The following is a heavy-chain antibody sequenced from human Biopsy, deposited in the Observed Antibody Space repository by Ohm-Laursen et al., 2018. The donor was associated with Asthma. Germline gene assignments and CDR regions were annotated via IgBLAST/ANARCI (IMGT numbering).Heavy chain of an antibody. D-gene: IGHD5-12*01. CDR3: AKRRGYSGHDNDY. V-gene: IGHV3-30*18. Sequence: SLRLSCTATGFMFRRFGMHWVRQAPGKGLEWVAVISYDGNHKFYEDSVKGRFTISRDNSKNTLYLQMNSLRTEDTAVYYCAKRRGYSGHDNDYWGQGTLVIVSS. J-gene: IGHJ4*02. CDR2: ISYDGNHK. CDR1: GFMFRRFG.